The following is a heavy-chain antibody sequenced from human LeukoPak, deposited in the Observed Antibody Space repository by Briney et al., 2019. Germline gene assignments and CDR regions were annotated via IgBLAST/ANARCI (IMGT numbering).Heavy chain of an antibody. CDR3: AKDTPVTTGDTFDY. J-gene: IGHJ4*02. V-gene: IGHV1-18*01. CDR2: IRAYNGNT. CDR1: GYTFTSYG. Sequence: ASVKVSCKASGYTFTSYGISWVRQAPGQGLEWMGWIRAYNGNTNYAQKLQGRVTMTTDKSTSTAYMELSSLRAEDTAVYYCAKDTPVTTGDTFDYWGQGTLVTVSS. D-gene: IGHD4-17*01.